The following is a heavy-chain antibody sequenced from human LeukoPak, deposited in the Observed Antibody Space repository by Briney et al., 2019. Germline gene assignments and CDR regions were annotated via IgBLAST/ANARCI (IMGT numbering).Heavy chain of an antibody. CDR2: ISGSGGST. J-gene: IGHJ4*02. Sequence: RSGGSLRLSCAASGFTFSSYAMSWVRQAPGKGLEWVSAISGSGGSTYYADSVKGRFTISRDNSKNTLYLQMNSLRAEDTAVYYCAKDRSGFWSGYSASDYWGQGTLVTVSS. V-gene: IGHV3-23*01. CDR1: GFTFSSYA. CDR3: AKDRSGFWSGYSASDY. D-gene: IGHD3-3*01.